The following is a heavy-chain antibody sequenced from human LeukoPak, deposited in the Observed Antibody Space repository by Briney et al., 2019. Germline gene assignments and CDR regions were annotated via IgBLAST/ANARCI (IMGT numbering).Heavy chain of an antibody. CDR2: MNPNSGNT. CDR3: ARAPSVRGAPAPSGGVYYFDY. V-gene: IGHV1-8*02. CDR1: GYTFTSYA. D-gene: IGHD3-10*01. J-gene: IGHJ4*02. Sequence: ASVKVSCKASGYTFTSYAMNWVRQATGQGLEWMGWMNPNSGNTGYAQKFQGRVTMTRNTSISTAYMELSSLRSEDTAVYYCARAPSVRGAPAPSGGVYYFDYWGQGTLVTVSS.